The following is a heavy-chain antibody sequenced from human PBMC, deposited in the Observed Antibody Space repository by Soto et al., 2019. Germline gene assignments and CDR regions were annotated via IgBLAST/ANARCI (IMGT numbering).Heavy chain of an antibody. D-gene: IGHD6-19*01. V-gene: IGHV3-21*01. CDR1: GFTFSSYS. J-gene: IGHJ6*02. CDR2: ISSSSSYI. Sequence: EVQLVESGGGLVKPGGSLRLSCAASGFTFSSYSMNWVRQAPGKGLEWVSSISSSSSYIYYADSVKGRFTISRDNAKNSLYLQMNSLRAEDTAVYYCARSREQWLVPYYYYGMDVWGQGTTVTVSS. CDR3: ARSREQWLVPYYYYGMDV.